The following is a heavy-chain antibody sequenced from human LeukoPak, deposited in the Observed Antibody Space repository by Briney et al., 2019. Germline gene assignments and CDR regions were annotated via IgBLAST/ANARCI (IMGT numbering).Heavy chain of an antibody. J-gene: IGHJ4*02. Sequence: PGGSLRLSCAASGFTFSSYAMSWVRQAPGKGLEWVSAISGSGDTTHYADSVKGRSTISRDNSKNTLYLQMNSLRAEDTAVYYCAKFTTTVTTSFDYWGQGTLVTVSS. CDR1: GFTFSSYA. D-gene: IGHD4-17*01. CDR3: AKFTTTVTTSFDY. V-gene: IGHV3-23*01. CDR2: ISGSGDTT.